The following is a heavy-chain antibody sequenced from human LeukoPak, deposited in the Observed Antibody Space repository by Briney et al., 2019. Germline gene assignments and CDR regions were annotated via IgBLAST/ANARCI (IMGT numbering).Heavy chain of an antibody. CDR3: AKGSFYDSSGYYDY. V-gene: IGHV3-9*01. D-gene: IGHD3-22*01. CDR1: GFTFDDYA. J-gene: IGHJ4*02. CDR2: ISWNSGSI. Sequence: PGGSLRLSCAASGFTFDDYATHWVRQAPGKGLEWVSGISWNSGSIGYADSVKGRFTISRDNAKNSLYLQMNSLRAEDTALYYCAKGSFYDSSGYYDYWGQGTLVTVSS.